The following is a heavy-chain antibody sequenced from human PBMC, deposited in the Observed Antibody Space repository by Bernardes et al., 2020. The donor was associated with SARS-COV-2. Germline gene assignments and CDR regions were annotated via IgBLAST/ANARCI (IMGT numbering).Heavy chain of an antibody. V-gene: IGHV3-43*01. CDR3: ATERQSLTVFGVGHDAFDF. D-gene: IGHD3-3*01. J-gene: IGHJ3*01. CDR2: VSWDGSTT. CDR1: GFTFADYT. Sequence: GGSLRLSCGASGFTFADYTMHWVRQVPGKGLEWVSLVSWDGSTTNYADSVKGRFIISRDSSRNTVHLQMDSLRKEDTALYYCATERQSLTVFGVGHDAFDFWCQGTMVTVSS.